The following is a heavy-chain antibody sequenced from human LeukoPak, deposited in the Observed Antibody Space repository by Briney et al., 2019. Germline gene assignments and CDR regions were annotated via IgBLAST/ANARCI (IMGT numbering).Heavy chain of an antibody. CDR1: GGSISSSLYY. Sequence: PSETLSLTCTVSGGSISSSLYYWGWIRQSPGKNLEWLGSIYYTGTTHYNPSLKSRVTISVDTSKNQFSLKLSSVTAADTAVYYCARLGSGLDYWGQGTLVTVSS. J-gene: IGHJ4*02. V-gene: IGHV4-39*01. D-gene: IGHD6-19*01. CDR2: IYYTGTT. CDR3: ARLGSGLDY.